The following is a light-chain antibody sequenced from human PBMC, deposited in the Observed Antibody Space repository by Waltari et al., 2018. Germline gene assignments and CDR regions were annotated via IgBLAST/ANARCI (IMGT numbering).Light chain of an antibody. J-gene: IGKJ2*03. Sequence: DIQMTQSPSSLSASVGDRVTITCRAAHGISSYLNWYQVKPEKAPKLLIYSTSTIQNGVPSRFSGSGAGTQFTLTISGLQPEDFATYYCQQSYRDVGFRFGQGTKL. V-gene: IGKV1-39*01. CDR3: QQSYRDVGFR. CDR2: STS. CDR1: HGISSY.